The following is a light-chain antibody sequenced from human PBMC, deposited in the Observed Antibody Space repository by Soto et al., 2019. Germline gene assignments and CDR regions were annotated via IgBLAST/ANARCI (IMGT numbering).Light chain of an antibody. J-gene: IGLJ1*01. CDR1: SSDVGGYNY. CDR3: SSYTSSSIDYV. CDR2: EVS. Sequence: QSALTQPASVSGSPGQSITISCTGTSSDVGGYNYVSWYQQHPGKAPKLMIYEVSNRPSGVSNRFSCSKSGNTASLTISGLQAEDEADYSCSSYTSSSIDYVFGTGTKVTVL. V-gene: IGLV2-14*01.